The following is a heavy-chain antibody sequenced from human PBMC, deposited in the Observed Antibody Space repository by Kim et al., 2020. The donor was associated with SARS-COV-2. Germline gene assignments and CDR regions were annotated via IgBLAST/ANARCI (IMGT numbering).Heavy chain of an antibody. V-gene: IGHV3-48*02. CDR3: SGEKGNLNLEY. Sequence: GGSLRLSCVVSGITFSSSGMHWVRQAPGKGLEWLSFITTSSDTYYSDSVKGRFTGSRDNAKNSPHLQMVSLRDEDTAAYYCSGEKGNLNLEYWGQGALVT. J-gene: IGHJ4*02. D-gene: IGHD1-1*01. CDR2: ITTSSDT. CDR1: GITFSSSG.